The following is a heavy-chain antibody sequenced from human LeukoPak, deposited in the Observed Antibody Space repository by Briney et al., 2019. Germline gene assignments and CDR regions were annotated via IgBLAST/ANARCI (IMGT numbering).Heavy chain of an antibody. J-gene: IGHJ4*02. CDR1: GFTFDDYA. CDR3: AKDRRDCSGGSCYSNFDY. D-gene: IGHD2-15*01. V-gene: IGHV3-9*01. Sequence: PGRSLRLSCAASGFTFDDYAMHWVRQAPGKGLEWVSGISWNSGSIGYADSVKGRFTISRDNAENSLYLQMNSLRAEDTALYYCAKDRRDCSGGSCYSNFDYWGQGTLVTVSS. CDR2: ISWNSGSI.